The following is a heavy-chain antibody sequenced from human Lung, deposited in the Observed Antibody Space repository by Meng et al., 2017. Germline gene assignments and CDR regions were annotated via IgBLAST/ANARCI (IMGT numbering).Heavy chain of an antibody. Sequence: QGQLQQLCGGLLKTSETLSLTCVVSGGSFSDYYWSWIRQPPGKGLEWIGEINHSGSTNYNPSLESRATISVDTSQNNLSLKLSSVTAADSAVYYCARGPTTMAHDFDYWGQGTLVTVSS. CDR2: INHSGST. V-gene: IGHV4-34*01. D-gene: IGHD4-11*01. J-gene: IGHJ4*02. CDR1: GGSFSDYY. CDR3: ARGPTTMAHDFDY.